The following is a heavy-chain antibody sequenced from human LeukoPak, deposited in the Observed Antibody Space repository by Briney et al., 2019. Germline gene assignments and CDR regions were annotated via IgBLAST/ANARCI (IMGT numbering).Heavy chain of an antibody. Sequence: GESLKISCKDSGYSFTNYWIGWVRQMPGKGLEWMGIIHSADSNTKYSPSFQGQVTISADKSISTAYLQWSGLKASDTAMYYCAGARHGDSRWDHWGQETLVTVSS. CDR2: IHSADSNT. CDR1: GYSFTNYW. CDR3: AGARHGDSRWDH. V-gene: IGHV5-51*01. J-gene: IGHJ4*02. D-gene: IGHD4-17*01.